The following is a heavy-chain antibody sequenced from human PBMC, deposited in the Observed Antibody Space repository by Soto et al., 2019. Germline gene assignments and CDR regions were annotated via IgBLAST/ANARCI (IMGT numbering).Heavy chain of an antibody. V-gene: IGHV3-23*01. D-gene: IGHD1-26*01. CDR3: CTDPGVGSTKRGYDN. CDR2: ISGSGGST. CDR1: GFTFGSYA. Sequence: GGSLRLSCAASGFTFGSYAMSWVRQAPGRGLEWVSAISGSGGSTYYADSVKGRFTISRDNSKNTLYLQMNSLGAEDTAVYYCCTDPGVGSTKRGYDNWGRGTVVTVSS. J-gene: IGHJ4*02.